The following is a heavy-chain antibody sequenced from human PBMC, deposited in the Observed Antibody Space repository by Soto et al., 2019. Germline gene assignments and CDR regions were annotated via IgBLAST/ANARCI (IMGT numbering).Heavy chain of an antibody. CDR3: ASKNVSGSLQFDS. J-gene: IGHJ4*02. V-gene: IGHV1-18*04. CDR2: ISAYNGDT. Sequence: ASVKVSCKASGYTFNTYGVSWVRQAPGQGLEWMGRISAYNGDTNYAQKLQGRLTMTTDTSTRTAYMELRSLRSDDKAVYYCASKNVSGSLQFDSWGQGTLVTVSS. CDR1: GYTFNTYG. D-gene: IGHD1-26*01.